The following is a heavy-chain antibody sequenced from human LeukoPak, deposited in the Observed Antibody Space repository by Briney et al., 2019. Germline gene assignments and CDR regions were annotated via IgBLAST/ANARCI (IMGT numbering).Heavy chain of an antibody. CDR3: AKATDIVVVPAAYSTDY. Sequence: TGGSLRLSCAASGFTFSSYGMHWVRQAPGKGLEWVAVISYDGSNKYYADSVKGRFTISRDNSKNTLYLQMNSLRAEDTAVYYCAKATDIVVVPAAYSTDYWGQGTLVTVSS. J-gene: IGHJ4*02. V-gene: IGHV3-30*18. D-gene: IGHD2-2*01. CDR2: ISYDGSNK. CDR1: GFTFSSYG.